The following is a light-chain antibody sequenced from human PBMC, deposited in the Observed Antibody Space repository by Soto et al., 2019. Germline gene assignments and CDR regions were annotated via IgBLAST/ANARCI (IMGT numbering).Light chain of an antibody. CDR2: EVS. CDR3: SSYTNSISVV. V-gene: IGLV2-18*02. Sequence: QYALTQPPSVSGSPGQSVTISCTGTSSDIGSYNRVSWYQQPPGTAPKLMISEVSNRPSGVPDRFSGSKSGNTASLTISGLQAEDEADYYCSSYTNSISVVFGGGTKVTVL. CDR1: SSDIGSYNR. J-gene: IGLJ2*01.